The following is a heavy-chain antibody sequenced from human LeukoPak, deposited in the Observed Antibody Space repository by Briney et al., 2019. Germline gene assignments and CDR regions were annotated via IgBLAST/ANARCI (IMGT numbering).Heavy chain of an antibody. V-gene: IGHV3-23*01. J-gene: IGHJ4*02. CDR1: GITLSNYG. CDR3: AKRGVVIRVILVGFHKEAYYFDS. CDR2: ISDSGGRT. D-gene: IGHD3-22*01. Sequence: PGGSLRLSCAVSGITLSNYGMSWVRQAPGKGLEWVARISDSGGRTNYADSVKGRFTISRDNPKNTLYLQMNSLRAEDTAVYFCAKRGVVIRVILVGFHKEAYYFDSWGQGALVTVSS.